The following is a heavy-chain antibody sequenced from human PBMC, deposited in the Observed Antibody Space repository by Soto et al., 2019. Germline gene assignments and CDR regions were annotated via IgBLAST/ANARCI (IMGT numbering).Heavy chain of an antibody. Sequence: SVKVSCKASGGTFSSYAISWVRQAPGQGLEWMGGIIPIFGTANYAQKFQGRVTITADESTSTAYMELSSLRSEDTAVYYCARVRYYGSGSYYYFDYWGQGTLVTAPQ. CDR2: IIPIFGTA. J-gene: IGHJ4*02. CDR1: GGTFSSYA. D-gene: IGHD3-10*01. CDR3: ARVRYYGSGSYYYFDY. V-gene: IGHV1-69*13.